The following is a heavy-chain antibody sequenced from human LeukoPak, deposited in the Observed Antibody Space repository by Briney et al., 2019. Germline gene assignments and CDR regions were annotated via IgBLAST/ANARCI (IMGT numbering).Heavy chain of an antibody. D-gene: IGHD1-26*01. J-gene: IGHJ4*02. CDR2: ISGSGGST. V-gene: IGHV3-23*01. Sequence: PGGSLRLSCAASGFTFSSYAVSWVRQAPGKGLEWVSAISGSGGSTYYADSVKGRFTISRDNSKNTLYLQMDSLRADDTAVYYCARYSGSYYYPPAWDLWGQGTLVTVSS. CDR1: GFTFSSYA. CDR3: ARYSGSYYYPPAWDL.